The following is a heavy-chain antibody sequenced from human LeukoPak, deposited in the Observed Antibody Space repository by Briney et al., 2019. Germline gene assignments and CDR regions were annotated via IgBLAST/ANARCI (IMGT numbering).Heavy chain of an antibody. D-gene: IGHD6-19*01. CDR2: IYHSGST. Sequence: SETLSLTCTVSGGSISSGGYYWSWIRQPPGKGLEWIGYIYHSGSTYYNPSLKSRVTISVDRSKNQFSLKLSSVTAADTAVYYCARWSPIAVARYFDYWGQGTLVTVSS. J-gene: IGHJ4*02. V-gene: IGHV4-30-2*01. CDR3: ARWSPIAVARYFDY. CDR1: GGSISSGGYY.